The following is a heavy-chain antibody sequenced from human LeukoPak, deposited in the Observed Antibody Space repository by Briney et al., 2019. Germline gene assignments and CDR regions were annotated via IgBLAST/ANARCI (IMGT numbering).Heavy chain of an antibody. D-gene: IGHD3-10*01. CDR3: ARARYVLGERTNYYYYGMDV. J-gene: IGHJ6*02. V-gene: IGHV4-30-4*01. CDR2: IYYSGST. CDR1: GGSISSGDYY. Sequence: SQTLSLTCTVSGGSISSGDYYWSWIRQPPGKGLEWIGYIYYSGSTYYNPSLKSRVTISVDTSKNQFSLKLSSVTAADTAVYYCARARYVLGERTNYYYYGMDVWGQGTTVTVSS.